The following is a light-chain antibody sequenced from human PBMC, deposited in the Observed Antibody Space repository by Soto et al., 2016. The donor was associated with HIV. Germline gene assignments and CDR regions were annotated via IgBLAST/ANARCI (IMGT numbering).Light chain of an antibody. J-gene: IGKJ1*01. CDR2: AAS. V-gene: IGKV1-16*01. CDR1: QDINNY. CDR3: QQYNSYPWT. Sequence: DIQMTQSPSSLSASVGDRVTITCRASQDINNYLAWFQQKPGKAPKSLTYAASTLQSGVPSTFSGSGSGTEFTLIISSLQPDDFATYYCQQYNSYPWTFGQGTKVE.